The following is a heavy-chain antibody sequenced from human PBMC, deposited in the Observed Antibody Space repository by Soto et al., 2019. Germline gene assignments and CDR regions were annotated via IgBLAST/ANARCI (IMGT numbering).Heavy chain of an antibody. J-gene: IGHJ4*02. D-gene: IGHD4-17*01. CDR1: GGTFSSYA. CDR3: ARAGGTVTTWFREYYFDY. CDR2: IIPIFGTA. V-gene: IGHV1-69*12. Sequence: QVQLVQSGAEVKKPGSSVKVSCKASGGTFSSYAISWVRQAPGQGLEWMGGIIPIFGTANYAQKFQGRVTITADEATSTAYMERSSLRSEDTAVYYCARAGGTVTTWFREYYFDYWGQGTLVTVSS.